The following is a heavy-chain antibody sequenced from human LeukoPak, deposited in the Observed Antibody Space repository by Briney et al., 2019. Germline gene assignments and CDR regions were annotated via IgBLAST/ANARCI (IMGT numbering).Heavy chain of an antibody. CDR2: IDWDDDK. D-gene: IGHD6-6*01. CDR3: ARMGYSSSSGSTVFYNNWFDP. Sequence: SGPTLVNPTQTLTLTCTFSGFSLSTSGMCVSWIRQPPGKALEWLARIDWDDDKYYSTSLKTRLTISKDTSKNQVVLTMTNMDPVDTATYYCARMGYSSSSGSTVFYNNWFDPWGQGTLVTVSS. CDR1: GFSLSTSGMC. V-gene: IGHV2-70*11. J-gene: IGHJ5*02.